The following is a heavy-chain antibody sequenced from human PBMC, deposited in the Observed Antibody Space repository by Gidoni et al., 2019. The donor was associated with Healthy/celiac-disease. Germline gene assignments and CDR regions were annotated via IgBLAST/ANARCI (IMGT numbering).Heavy chain of an antibody. CDR3: ARGGIVVVTEPDAFDI. J-gene: IGHJ3*02. Sequence: VQLVQSGAAVKKRGASVKASWMASGDTSTTYSMHWVRQAPGQGLEWMGIINPSGGSTSYAQKFQGRVTMTRDTSTSTVYMELSSLRSEDTAVYYCARGGIVVVTEPDAFDIWGQGTMVTVSS. CDR2: INPSGGST. V-gene: IGHV1-46*01. D-gene: IGHD2-21*02. CDR1: GDTSTTYS.